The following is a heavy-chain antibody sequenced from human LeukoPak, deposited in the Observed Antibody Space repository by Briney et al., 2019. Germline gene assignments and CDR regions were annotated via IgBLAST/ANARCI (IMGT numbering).Heavy chain of an antibody. CDR1: GGTFSSYA. CDR3: ARAAFRHYDSSGLLFDY. J-gene: IGHJ4*02. CDR2: IIPIFGTA. Sequence: SVKVSCKASGGTFSSYAISWVRQAPGQGLEWMGGIIPIFGTANYAQKFQGRVTITTDESTSTAYMELSSLTSEDTAVYYCARAAFRHYDSSGLLFDYWGQGTLVTVSS. D-gene: IGHD3-22*01. V-gene: IGHV1-69*05.